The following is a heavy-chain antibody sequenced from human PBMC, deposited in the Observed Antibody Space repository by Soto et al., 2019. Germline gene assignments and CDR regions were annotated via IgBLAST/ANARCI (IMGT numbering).Heavy chain of an antibody. Sequence: GASVKVSCKASGYTFTSYGISWVRQAPGQGLEWMGWISAYNGNTNYAQKFQERVTITRDMSTSTAYMELSSLRSEDTAVYYCAADNGDTYYYYGMDVWGQGTTVTVSS. V-gene: IGHV1-18*01. J-gene: IGHJ6*02. CDR2: ISAYNGNT. D-gene: IGHD4-17*01. CDR1: GYTFTSYG. CDR3: AADNGDTYYYYGMDV.